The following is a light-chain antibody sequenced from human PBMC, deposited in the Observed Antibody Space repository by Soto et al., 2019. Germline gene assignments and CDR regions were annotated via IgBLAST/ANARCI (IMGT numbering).Light chain of an antibody. Sequence: QSVLTQPASVSGSPGQSITISCTGTRRDVGGYNYVSWYQQYPGKSPKLLIYEVTHRPSGVSNRFSGSKSGNTASLTISGLQAEDESDYYCSSYTISNTLPFVFGTGTKVT. CDR3: SSYTISNTLPFV. J-gene: IGLJ1*01. CDR1: RRDVGGYNY. V-gene: IGLV2-14*01. CDR2: EVT.